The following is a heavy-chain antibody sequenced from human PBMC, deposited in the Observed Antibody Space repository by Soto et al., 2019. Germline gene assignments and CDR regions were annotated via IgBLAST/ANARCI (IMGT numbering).Heavy chain of an antibody. CDR3: ARLLRRGNSVAALDY. Sequence: SQTFSPNYTVSGGSISNSRYYGCCIRQPPGKGLEWIGYISYSGNTYYNSSLKTRLTISVDASKNQFSLTLSSLTAPDTAVYYCARLLRRGNSVAALDYWGQGALVT. D-gene: IGHD4-17*01. CDR1: GGSISNSRYY. CDR2: ISYSGNT. J-gene: IGHJ4*02. V-gene: IGHV4-39*01.